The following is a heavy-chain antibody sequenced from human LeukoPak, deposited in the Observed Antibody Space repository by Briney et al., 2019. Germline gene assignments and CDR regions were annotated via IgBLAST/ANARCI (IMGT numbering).Heavy chain of an antibody. CDR3: ASQPPAIVDY. J-gene: IGHJ4*02. CDR2: INHSGST. CDR1: GGSFSGYY. D-gene: IGHD2-2*01. Sequence: SETLSLTCAVYGGSFSGYYWSWIRQPPGKGLEWIGEINHSGSTNYNPSLKSRVTISVDTSKNQFSLKLSSVTAADTAVYYCASQPPAIVDYWGQGTLVTVSS. V-gene: IGHV4-34*01.